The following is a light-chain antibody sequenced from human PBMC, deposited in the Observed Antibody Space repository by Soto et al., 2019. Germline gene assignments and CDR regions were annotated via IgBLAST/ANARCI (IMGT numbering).Light chain of an antibody. CDR2: GAS. V-gene: IGKV3-15*01. CDR3: QQYYNWPPIT. Sequence: IVLTQSPGTLSLSPGERASLSCRSSQCVSNNYLAWYQQKPGQAPSLLIYGASTRATGIPARFSGSGSGTEFTLTISSLQSEDFAVYYCQQYYNWPPITFGQGTRLEIK. J-gene: IGKJ5*01. CDR1: QCVSNN.